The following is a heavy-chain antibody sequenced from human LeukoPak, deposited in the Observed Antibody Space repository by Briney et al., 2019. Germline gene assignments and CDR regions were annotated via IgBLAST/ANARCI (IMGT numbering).Heavy chain of an antibody. Sequence: GGSLRLSCADSGFTFSSYAMTWVRQAPGKGLEWVSAIRGDAGSTGYADSVKGRFTISRDNAKNSLYLQMNSLRVEDTALYYCARVWAWGSGNYFDNWGQGTLVTVSS. D-gene: IGHD7-27*01. CDR2: IRGDAGST. V-gene: IGHV3-20*04. J-gene: IGHJ4*02. CDR3: ARVWAWGSGNYFDN. CDR1: GFTFSSYA.